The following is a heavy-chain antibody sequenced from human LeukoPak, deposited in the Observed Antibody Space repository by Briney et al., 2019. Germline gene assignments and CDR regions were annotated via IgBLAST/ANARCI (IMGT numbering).Heavy chain of an antibody. V-gene: IGHV4-4*07. CDR2: IYTSGST. CDR3: ARDRTGLTYGMDV. J-gene: IGHJ6*02. D-gene: IGHD3-9*01. Sequence: SETLSLTCNVSGGSMIPYYWSWLRQPPGKGLEWIGRIYTSGSTNYNPSLKSRVTISVDTSKNQFSLKLSSVTAADTAVYYCARDRTGLTYGMDVWGQGTTVTVSS. CDR1: GGSMIPYY.